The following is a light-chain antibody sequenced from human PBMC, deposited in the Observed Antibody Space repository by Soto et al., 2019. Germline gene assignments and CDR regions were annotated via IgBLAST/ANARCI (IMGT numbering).Light chain of an antibody. CDR1: QGIRDD. CDR2: AAS. CDR3: LQYSNYVPT. Sequence: IHMTQSPSSLSASVGDRVTITCRASQGIRDDLAWFQQKPGKLPKRLIYAASNLESGVPSRFSGSGSGTEFTLTISSLQPEDFAMYYCLQYSNYVPTFGGGTKVDIK. V-gene: IGKV1-17*01. J-gene: IGKJ4*01.